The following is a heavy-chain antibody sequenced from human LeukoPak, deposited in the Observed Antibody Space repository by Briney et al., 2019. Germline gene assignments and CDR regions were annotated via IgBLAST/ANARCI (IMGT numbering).Heavy chain of an antibody. Sequence: VSLRLSCAASGFTFSSYSMNWVRQAPGKGLEWVSYVSSSSSTIYYADSVKGRFTISRDNAKNSLYLQMNSLRAEDTAVYYCARDRGEDYYDSSGYYDYWGQGTLVTVSS. CDR2: VSSSSSTI. V-gene: IGHV3-48*04. CDR1: GFTFSSYS. D-gene: IGHD3-22*01. J-gene: IGHJ4*02. CDR3: ARDRGEDYYDSSGYYDY.